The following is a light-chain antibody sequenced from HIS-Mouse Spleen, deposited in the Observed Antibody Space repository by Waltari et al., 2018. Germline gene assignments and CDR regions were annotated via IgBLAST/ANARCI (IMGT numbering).Light chain of an antibody. CDR3: QSYDSSNQRV. J-gene: IGLJ3*02. Sequence: NFMLTQPHSVSESPGKTVTISCTRSSGSIASNSVQWYQQRPGSAPTTVIYADNQRPSGVPDRFSGSIDSSSNSASLTISGLKTEDEADYYCQSYDSSNQRVFGGGTKLTVL. CDR1: SGSIASNS. CDR2: ADN. V-gene: IGLV6-57*04.